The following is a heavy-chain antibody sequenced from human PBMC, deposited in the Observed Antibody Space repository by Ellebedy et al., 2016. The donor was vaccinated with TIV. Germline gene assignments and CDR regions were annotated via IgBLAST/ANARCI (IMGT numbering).Heavy chain of an antibody. D-gene: IGHD6-19*01. CDR3: ARDVRQWLDFDY. Sequence: GGSLRLSXAASGFTFSSYGMHWVRQAPGKGLEWVAVIWYDGSNKYYADSVKGRFTISRDNSKNTLYLQMNSLRAEDTAVYYCARDVRQWLDFDYWGQGTLVTVSS. CDR1: GFTFSSYG. J-gene: IGHJ4*02. V-gene: IGHV3-33*01. CDR2: IWYDGSNK.